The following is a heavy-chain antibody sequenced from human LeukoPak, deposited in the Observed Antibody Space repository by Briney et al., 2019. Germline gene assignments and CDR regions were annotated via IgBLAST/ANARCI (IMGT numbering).Heavy chain of an antibody. CDR2: IWYDGSNK. V-gene: IGHV3-33*01. CDR1: GFTFNNYG. J-gene: IGHJ3*02. Sequence: AGSLRLSCAASGFTFNNYGMHWVRQAPGKGLEWVAVIWYDGSNKYYADSVKGRFTISRANSKNTLYLQMNSLRAEDTAMYYCARDSSGWSHDAFDIWGQGTMVTVSS. D-gene: IGHD6-19*01. CDR3: ARDSSGWSHDAFDI.